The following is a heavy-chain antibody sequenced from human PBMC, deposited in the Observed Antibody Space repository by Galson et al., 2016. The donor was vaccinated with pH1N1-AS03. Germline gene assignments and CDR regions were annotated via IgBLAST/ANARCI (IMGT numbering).Heavy chain of an antibody. Sequence: SETLSLTCSVSGASISSRSYHWVWIRQPPGKGLEWIGIVDYNVGTYYNPSLKSRVTIPADTSNNRFSLKLTSVTAADTAIYYCATYMAGEGGRGYWGPGTLGTVAS. CDR2: VDYNVGT. D-gene: IGHD3-10*01. V-gene: IGHV4-39*02. J-gene: IGHJ4*02. CDR1: GASISSRSYH. CDR3: ATYMAGEGGRGY.